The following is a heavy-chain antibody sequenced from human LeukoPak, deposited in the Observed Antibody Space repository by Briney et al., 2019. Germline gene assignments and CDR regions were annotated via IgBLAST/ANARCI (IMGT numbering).Heavy chain of an antibody. CDR1: GFIFNNYG. CDR2: ISYDGSNK. V-gene: IGHV3-30*18. D-gene: IGHD2-21*02. J-gene: IGHJ4*02. CDR3: AKDWAPYCGGDCYFNY. Sequence: GGSLRLSCAASGFIFNNYGMHWVRQAPGKGLEWVAVISYDGSNKNYADSVKGRFTISRDSFKNTVYLQMNSLRVEDTAVYYCAKDWAPYCGGDCYFNYWGQGTLVTVSS.